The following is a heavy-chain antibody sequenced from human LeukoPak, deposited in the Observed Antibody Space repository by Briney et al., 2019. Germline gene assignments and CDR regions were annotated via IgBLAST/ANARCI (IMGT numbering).Heavy chain of an antibody. Sequence: GESLKISCKASGYSFTNYWIGWVRQMPGKGLEWMGIIYPGDSDTRYSPSFQGQVTISADKSISTAYLQWSSLKAPDTATYYCARRFYGSGSSNCFDPWGQGTLVTVSS. CDR3: ARRFYGSGSSNCFDP. V-gene: IGHV5-51*01. D-gene: IGHD3-10*01. CDR2: IYPGDSDT. J-gene: IGHJ5*02. CDR1: GYSFTNYW.